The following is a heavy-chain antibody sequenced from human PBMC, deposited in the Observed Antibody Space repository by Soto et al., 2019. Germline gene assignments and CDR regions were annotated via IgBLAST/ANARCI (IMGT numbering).Heavy chain of an antibody. CDR3: ARDRYSGSYFLDY. CDR1: GFTFSDYY. J-gene: IGHJ4*02. CDR2: ISSSSYT. V-gene: IGHV3-11*06. D-gene: IGHD1-26*01. Sequence: PGGSLRLSCAASGFTFSDYYMSWIRQAPGKGLEWVSYISSSSYTNYADSVKGRFTISRDNAKNSLYLQMNSLRAEDTAVYYCARDRYSGSYFLDYWGQGTLVTVSS.